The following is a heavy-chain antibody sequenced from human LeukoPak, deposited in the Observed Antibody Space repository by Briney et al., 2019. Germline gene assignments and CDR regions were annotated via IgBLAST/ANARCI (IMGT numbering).Heavy chain of an antibody. J-gene: IGHJ4*02. CDR2: IKQDGSEK. CDR3: ARGAYYYDSSGYGY. CDR1: GFTFSSYW. D-gene: IGHD3-22*01. V-gene: IGHV3-7*04. Sequence: PGGSLRLSCAASGFTFSSYWMSWVRQAPGKGLEWVANIKQDGSEKYYVDSVKGRFTISRDNAKNSLYLQMNSLRVEDTAVYYCARGAYYYDSSGYGYWGQGTLVTVSS.